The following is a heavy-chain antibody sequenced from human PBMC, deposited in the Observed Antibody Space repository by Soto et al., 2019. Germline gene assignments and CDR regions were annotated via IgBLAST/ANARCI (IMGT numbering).Heavy chain of an antibody. D-gene: IGHD1-26*01. J-gene: IGHJ5*01. CDR3: ATGTITTTTYHSFGS. Sequence: GGSLRLSCAASGFTFSRYAMSWVRQAPGKGLEGVSTFSGPGGCTYYADSVKGRFTISRDNFKSSLYLQMSSLSAEDTAVYYCATGTITTTTYHSFGSWGQRTLVTVSS. CDR2: FSGPGGCT. CDR1: GFTFSRYA. V-gene: IGHV3-23*01.